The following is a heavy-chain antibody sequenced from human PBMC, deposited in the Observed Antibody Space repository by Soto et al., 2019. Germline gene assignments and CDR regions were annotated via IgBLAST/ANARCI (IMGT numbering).Heavy chain of an antibody. V-gene: IGHV3-23*01. Sequence: GGSLRLSCAASGFTFSIYAMSWFRQAPGKGLEWVSAISGSGGSTYYADSVKGRFTISRDNSKNTLYLQMNSLRAEDTAVYYCARDLEDFGDSNLDSWGQGTLVTVSS. J-gene: IGHJ4*02. CDR2: ISGSGGST. CDR3: ARDLEDFGDSNLDS. CDR1: GFTFSIYA. D-gene: IGHD4-17*01.